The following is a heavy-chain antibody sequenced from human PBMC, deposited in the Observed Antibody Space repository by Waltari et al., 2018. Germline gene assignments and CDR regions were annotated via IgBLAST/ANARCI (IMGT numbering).Heavy chain of an antibody. Sequence: QVQLHESGPGLVKSSETLSLTCAVSGYSISSGYYGGWSRQPPGKGLEWIGTIYQSGSTYYNPSLKSRITISLDTSKNQFSLKLNSVTAADTAVYYCARHQVGGRDFEYWGQGTLVTVSS. D-gene: IGHD1-26*01. J-gene: IGHJ4*02. CDR1: GYSISSGYY. CDR3: ARHQVGGRDFEY. CDR2: IYQSGST. V-gene: IGHV4-38-2*01.